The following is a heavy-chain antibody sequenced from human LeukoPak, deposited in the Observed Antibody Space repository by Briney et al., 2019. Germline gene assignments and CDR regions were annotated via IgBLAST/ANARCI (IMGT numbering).Heavy chain of an antibody. V-gene: IGHV4-59*01. Sequence: SETLSLTCTVSGGSISSYYWSWIRQPPGKGLEWIGYIYYSGSTNYNPSLKSRVTISVDTSKNQFSLKLSSVTAADTAVYYCARANIVVVPAARGGWFDPWGQGTLVTVSP. J-gene: IGHJ5*02. CDR3: ARANIVVVPAARGGWFDP. D-gene: IGHD2-2*01. CDR1: GGSISSYY. CDR2: IYYSGST.